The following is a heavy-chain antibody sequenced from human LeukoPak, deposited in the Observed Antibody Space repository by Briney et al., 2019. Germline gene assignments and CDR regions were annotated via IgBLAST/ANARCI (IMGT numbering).Heavy chain of an antibody. CDR1: GGSISSYY. V-gene: IGHV4-59*01. J-gene: IGHJ4*02. D-gene: IGHD5-18*01. Sequence: PSETLSLTCTVSGGSISSYYWSWIRQPPGKGLEWIGYIYYSGSTNYNPSLKSRVTISVDTSKNQFSLKLSSVTAADTAVYYCVREAGYSYGVDYWGQGTLVTVSS. CDR3: VREAGYSYGVDY. CDR2: IYYSGST.